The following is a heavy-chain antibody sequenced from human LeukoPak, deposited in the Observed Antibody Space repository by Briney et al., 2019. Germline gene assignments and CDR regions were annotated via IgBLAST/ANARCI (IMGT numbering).Heavy chain of an antibody. CDR3: ASSGSYRFDY. CDR2: ISYDGSNK. CDR1: GFTFSSYA. V-gene: IGHV3-30-3*01. Sequence: GGSLRLSCAASGFTFSSYAMHWVRQAPGKGLEWVAVISYDGSNKYYADSVKGRFTISRDNAKNSLYLQMNSLRDEDTAVYYCASSGSYRFDYWGQGTLVTVSS. D-gene: IGHD1-26*01. J-gene: IGHJ4*02.